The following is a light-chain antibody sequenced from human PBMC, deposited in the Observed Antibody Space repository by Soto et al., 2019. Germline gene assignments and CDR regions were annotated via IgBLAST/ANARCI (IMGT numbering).Light chain of an antibody. Sequence: EIVLTQSPGTLSLSPGERATLSCRASQSVSSSYLAWYQQKPGQAPRLLIYGASSRATGFPDRFSGGGSGTDFTLTISRLEPEDFAVYYCQQYHNSPPTFGQGTKVDIK. J-gene: IGKJ1*01. CDR2: GAS. CDR3: QQYHNSPPT. CDR1: QSVSSSY. V-gene: IGKV3-20*01.